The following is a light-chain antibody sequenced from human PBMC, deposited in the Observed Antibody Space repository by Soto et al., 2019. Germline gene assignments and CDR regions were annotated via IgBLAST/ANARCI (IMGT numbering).Light chain of an antibody. CDR3: QQRHSWPIT. CDR1: QRVSNY. V-gene: IGKV3-11*01. Sequence: EVVLTQSPATLSLSPGERATLSCRASQRVSNYLAWYQLKPGQAPRLLLYDVSNRATGIPARFSGSGSGTDFTLTISSLEPEDFAIYYCQQRHSWPITFGQGTRLEIK. J-gene: IGKJ5*01. CDR2: DVS.